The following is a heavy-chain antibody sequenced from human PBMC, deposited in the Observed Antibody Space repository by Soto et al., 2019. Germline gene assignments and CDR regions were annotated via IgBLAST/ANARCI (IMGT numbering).Heavy chain of an antibody. CDR1: EFTFSDYY. CDR3: ARRYSGGRAFDI. J-gene: IGHJ3*02. Sequence: QVQLVESGGGLVRPGESLRLSCAASEFTFSDYYMSWIRQAPGKGLEWVSYISSSGNTKYYADSVKGRFTISRDNAKNSLYLQMNSLRAEDKAVYYCARRYSGGRAFDICGQGTMVTVSS. D-gene: IGHD5-12*01. CDR2: ISSSGNTK. V-gene: IGHV3-11*01.